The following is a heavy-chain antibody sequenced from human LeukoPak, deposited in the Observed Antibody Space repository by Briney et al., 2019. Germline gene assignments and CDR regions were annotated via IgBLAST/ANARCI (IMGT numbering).Heavy chain of an antibody. CDR3: ARHYGDYGDY. Sequence: GESLKISCKGSGYSFTNYWIAWVRQMPGKGLEWMGIIYPSDSDIRYNPSFQGQVTISADKSISTAYLQWSSLKASDTAIYYCARHYGDYGDYWGQGTLVTVSS. J-gene: IGHJ4*02. V-gene: IGHV5-51*01. D-gene: IGHD4-17*01. CDR1: GYSFTNYW. CDR2: IYPSDSDI.